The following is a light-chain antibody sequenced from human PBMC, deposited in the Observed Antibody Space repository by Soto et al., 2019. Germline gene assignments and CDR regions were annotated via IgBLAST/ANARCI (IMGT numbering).Light chain of an antibody. CDR1: QSIRSER. CDR2: DAS. J-gene: IGKJ5*01. CDR3: QEYDGAPIT. V-gene: IGKV3-20*01. Sequence: ELVFTHSPATLSLSPGERATLSCSASQSIRSERLAWYQQKPGQAPRLVIFDASNRASGMPERFSGSGSGTDFTLTIARLEPEDFAVYYCQEYDGAPITFGLGTRLEIK.